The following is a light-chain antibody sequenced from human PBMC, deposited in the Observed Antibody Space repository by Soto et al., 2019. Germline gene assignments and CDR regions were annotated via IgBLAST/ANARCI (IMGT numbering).Light chain of an antibody. CDR3: QQRFNWPRFT. CDR2: DAS. CDR1: QSVSSY. J-gene: IGKJ2*01. Sequence: EIVLTQSPATLSLSPGERATLSCRASQSVSSYLAWYQQKPGQAPRLLIYDASNRATGIPARFSGGGSGTDVTLTISSLEPEDFAVYYCQQRFNWPRFTFGQGTKLAIK. V-gene: IGKV3-11*01.